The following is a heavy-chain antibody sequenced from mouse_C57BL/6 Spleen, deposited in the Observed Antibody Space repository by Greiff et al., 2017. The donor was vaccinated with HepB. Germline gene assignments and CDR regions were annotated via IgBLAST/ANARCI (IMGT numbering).Heavy chain of an antibody. D-gene: IGHD1-1*01. V-gene: IGHV1-18*01. CDR2: INPNNGGT. J-gene: IGHJ3*01. CDR1: GYTFTDYN. Sequence: VQLQQSGPELVKPGASVKIPCKASGYTFTDYNMDWVKQSPGKGLEWIGDINPNNGGTIYNQKFKGKATLTVDKSSSTAYMELRSLTSEDTAVYYCARLDTTGGAYWGQGTLVTVSA. CDR3: ARLDTTGGAY.